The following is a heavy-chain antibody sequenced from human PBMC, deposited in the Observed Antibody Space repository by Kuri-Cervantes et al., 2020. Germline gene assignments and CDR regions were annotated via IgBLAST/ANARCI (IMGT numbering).Heavy chain of an antibody. J-gene: IGHJ3*02. V-gene: IGHV3-11*01. CDR1: GFTFSDYY. D-gene: IGHD3-10*01. CDR2: ISSSGSTI. CDR3: ARAQTLLWLDPAFDI. Sequence: GESLKISCAASGFTFSDYYMSWIRQAPGKGLEWVSYISSSGSTIYYADSVKGRFTISRDNAKNSLYLQMNSLRAEDTAVYYCARAQTLLWLDPAFDIWGQGTMVTVSS.